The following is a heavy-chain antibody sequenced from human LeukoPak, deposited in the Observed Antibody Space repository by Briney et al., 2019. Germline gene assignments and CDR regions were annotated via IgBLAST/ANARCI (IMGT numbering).Heavy chain of an antibody. D-gene: IGHD3-3*01. V-gene: IGHV3-21*01. Sequence: GGSLRLSCAASGFTVSSNYMSWVRQAPGKGLEWVSSISSSSSYIYYADSVKGRFTISRDNAKNSLYLQMNSLRAEDTAVYYCARDLFANYDFWSGYSSGGDYWGQGTLVTVSS. CDR3: ARDLFANYDFWSGYSSGGDY. CDR2: ISSSSSYI. CDR1: GFTVSSNY. J-gene: IGHJ4*02.